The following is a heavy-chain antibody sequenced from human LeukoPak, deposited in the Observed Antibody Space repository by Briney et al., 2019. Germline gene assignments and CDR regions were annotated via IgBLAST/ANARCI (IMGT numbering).Heavy chain of an antibody. CDR1: GFTFSSYG. V-gene: IGHV3-33*01. Sequence: GGSLRLSCAASGFTFSSYGMHWVRQAPGKRLEWVAAIWYDGSNKYYADSVKGRFTISRDNSKNTLYLQMNSLRAEDTAVYYCARDETGYCSSTSCSYAFDIWGQGTMVTVSS. J-gene: IGHJ3*02. CDR3: ARDETGYCSSTSCSYAFDI. D-gene: IGHD2-2*01. CDR2: IWYDGSNK.